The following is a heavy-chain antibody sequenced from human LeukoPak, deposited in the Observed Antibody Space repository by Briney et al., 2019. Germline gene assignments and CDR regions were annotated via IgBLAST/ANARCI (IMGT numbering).Heavy chain of an antibody. V-gene: IGHV4-59*02. J-gene: IGHJ4*02. CDR2: IYYSGST. CDR1: GGSVSSYY. Sequence: SETLPLTCTVSGGSVSSYYWSWIRQPPGKGLEWIGYIYYSGSTNYNPSLESRVTISVDTSKNQFSLKLSSVTAADTAVYYCARDIAAAGTHFDYWGQGILVTVSS. CDR3: ARDIAAAGTHFDY. D-gene: IGHD6-13*01.